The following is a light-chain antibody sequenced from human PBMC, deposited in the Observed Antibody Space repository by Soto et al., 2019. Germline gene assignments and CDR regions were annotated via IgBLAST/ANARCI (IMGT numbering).Light chain of an antibody. CDR3: HGQLYGVFSTYT. Sequence: EIVLTQSPGTLTLSPGERATLSCRASQTISIRYIAWYQQKPGQAPSLLIYGGTNRASGIPDRFSGSGSGTDFTHTISRLEAEDIAVYYWHGQLYGVFSTYTFGQGTQLDLK. V-gene: IGKV3-20*01. CDR1: QTISIRY. J-gene: IGKJ2*01. CDR2: GGT.